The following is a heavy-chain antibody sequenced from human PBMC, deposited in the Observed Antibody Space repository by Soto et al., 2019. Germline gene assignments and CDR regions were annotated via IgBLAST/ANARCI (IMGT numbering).Heavy chain of an antibody. CDR2: TYYRSKWYN. CDR1: GDRVSSNSAA. Sequence: PSQTLSLTCAISGDRVSSNSAAWNWIRQSPSRGLEWLGRTYYRSKWYNDYAVSVKSRITINPDTSKNQFSLQLNSVTPEDTAVYYCARVVVAAAGTVYYYYGMDVWGQGTTVTVS. D-gene: IGHD6-13*01. V-gene: IGHV6-1*01. J-gene: IGHJ6*02. CDR3: ARVVVAAAGTVYYYYGMDV.